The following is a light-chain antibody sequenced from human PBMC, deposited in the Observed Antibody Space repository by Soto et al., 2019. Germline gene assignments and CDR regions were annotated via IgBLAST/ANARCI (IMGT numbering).Light chain of an antibody. Sequence: DIQLTQSPSFLSASVGDRVTITCRASQGISSYLAWYQQKPGKAPKLLIYAASTLQSGVPSRFSGSGSGTEFTLTISSLQPEDFATYYCQQRNSYPRFGQGTKVEIK. V-gene: IGKV1-9*01. CDR2: AAS. J-gene: IGKJ1*01. CDR3: QQRNSYPR. CDR1: QGISSY.